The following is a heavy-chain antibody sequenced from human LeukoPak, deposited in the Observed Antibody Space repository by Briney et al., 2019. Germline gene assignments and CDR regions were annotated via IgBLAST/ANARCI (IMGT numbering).Heavy chain of an antibody. CDR1: GGSISSSSYY. J-gene: IGHJ3*02. D-gene: IGHD1-26*01. V-gene: IGHV4-39*01. CDR2: IYYSGST. CDR3: ARPVWELRAFDI. Sequence: SETLSLTCTVSGGSISSSSYYWGWIRQPPGKGREWFGSIYYSGSTYYNPSLKSRVTISVDTSKNQFSLKLSSVTAADTAVYYCARPVWELRAFDIWGQGTMVTVSS.